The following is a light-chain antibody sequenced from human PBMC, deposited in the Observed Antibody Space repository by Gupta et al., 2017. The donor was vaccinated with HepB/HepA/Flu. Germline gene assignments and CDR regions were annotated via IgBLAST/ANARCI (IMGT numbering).Light chain of an antibody. CDR1: QSVSSN. Sequence: EIMMTQSPATLSVSPGERATLSCRASQSVSSNLAWYQQKPGQAPRLLIYGASTRASGIPVRFSGSGSGTEFTLTISSLQSEDFAVYYCQQDSNWPRTFGQGTKVDIK. J-gene: IGKJ1*01. CDR2: GAS. CDR3: QQDSNWPRT. V-gene: IGKV3-15*01.